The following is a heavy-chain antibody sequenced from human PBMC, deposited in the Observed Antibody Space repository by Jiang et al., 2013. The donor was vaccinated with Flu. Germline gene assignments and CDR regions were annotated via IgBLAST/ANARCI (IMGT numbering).Heavy chain of an antibody. D-gene: IGHD2-8*02. CDR3: ARDGALLGSFFDP. V-gene: IGHV3-23*01. CDR1: GFTFSSFA. J-gene: IGHJ5*02. Sequence: QLLESGGGLVQPGGSLRLSCATSGFTFSSFALSWVRQAPGKGLEWVSTISGSGDYIKYADSVKGRFTISRDNSKNTLYLQMSSLRAEDTATYFCARDGALLGSFFDPWGQGTLVTVSS. CDR2: ISGSGDYI.